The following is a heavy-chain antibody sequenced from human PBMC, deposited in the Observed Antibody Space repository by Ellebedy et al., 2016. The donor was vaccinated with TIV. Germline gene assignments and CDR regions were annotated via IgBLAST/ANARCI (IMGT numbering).Heavy chain of an antibody. Sequence: GESLKISCAASGFPFSLYQMSWVRQAPGRGLEWVSSISIDSTAKYYADSVKGRFTISRDNAKNSLYLQMSSLTAEDTAVYYCTRDIPMVPPMLPFDYWGQGTLVTVSS. CDR1: GFPFSLYQ. J-gene: IGHJ4*02. D-gene: IGHD2-8*01. CDR3: TRDIPMVPPMLPFDY. CDR2: ISIDSTAK. V-gene: IGHV3-48*03.